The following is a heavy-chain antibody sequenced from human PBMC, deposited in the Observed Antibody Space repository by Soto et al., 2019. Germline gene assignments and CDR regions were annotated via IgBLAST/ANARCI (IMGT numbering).Heavy chain of an antibody. CDR1: GFTFSNYN. CDR2: ISGTGVYI. V-gene: IGHV3-21*01. Sequence: GGSLRLSCVASGFTFSNYNMNWVRQAPGKGLEWVSHISGTGVYIHYADAVKGRFTVSRDNAKSSVYLQMNSLRAEDTAVYYCAREGALKPFSSWGQGALVTVSS. J-gene: IGHJ5*02. CDR3: AREGALKPFSS.